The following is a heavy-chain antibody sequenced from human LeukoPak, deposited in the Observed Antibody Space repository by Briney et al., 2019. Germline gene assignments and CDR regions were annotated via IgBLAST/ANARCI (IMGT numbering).Heavy chain of an antibody. CDR3: AREVVIRGFDY. Sequence: GGSLRLSCAASGFTFSSYSMNWVRQAPGKGLEWVSSINSIISYIYYADSVKGRFTISRDNAKNSLYLQMNSLRAEDTAVYYCAREVVIRGFDYWGQGTLVTVSS. D-gene: IGHD2-21*01. CDR1: GFTFSSYS. J-gene: IGHJ4*02. CDR2: INSIISYI. V-gene: IGHV3-21*01.